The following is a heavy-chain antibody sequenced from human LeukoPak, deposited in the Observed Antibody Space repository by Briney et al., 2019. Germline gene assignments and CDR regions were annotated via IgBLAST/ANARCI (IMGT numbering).Heavy chain of an antibody. CDR1: GGSFSGYY. V-gene: IGHV4-34*01. Sequence: SETLSLTCAVYGGSFSGYYWSWIRQPPGEGLEWIGEINHSGSTNYNPSLKSRVTISVDTSKNQFSLKLSPVTAADTAVYYCARGSGTYYYDSSGYPVLGYWGQGTLATVSS. J-gene: IGHJ4*02. CDR2: INHSGST. CDR3: ARGSGTYYYDSSGYPVLGY. D-gene: IGHD3-22*01.